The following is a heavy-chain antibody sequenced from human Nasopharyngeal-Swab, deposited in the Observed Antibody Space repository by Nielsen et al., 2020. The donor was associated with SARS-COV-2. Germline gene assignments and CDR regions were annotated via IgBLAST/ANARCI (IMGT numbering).Heavy chain of an antibody. CDR2: ISSSSSYI. CDR1: GFTFNNYN. Sequence: ESLKISCAASGFTFNNYNFNWVRQAPGKGLEWVSSISSSSSYIYYADSVKGRFTISRDNAKNSLYLQMNSLRAEDTAVYYCARDGLDYDFWSAYSMDVWGQGTTVTVSS. D-gene: IGHD3-3*01. CDR3: ARDGLDYDFWSAYSMDV. V-gene: IGHV3-21*01. J-gene: IGHJ6*02.